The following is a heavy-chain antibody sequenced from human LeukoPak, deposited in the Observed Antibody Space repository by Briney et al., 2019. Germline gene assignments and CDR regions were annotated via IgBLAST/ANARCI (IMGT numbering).Heavy chain of an antibody. Sequence: GASVKVSCKTSGYTFTSYYVSWVRQAPGQGLEWMGWISGYNAKTKYVQKFQGRITMTIDTSTTTAYMELRSLTSDDTAVYYWARVRDYYASSDYSDYWGQGTLVTVSS. CDR3: ARVRDYYASSDYSDY. V-gene: IGHV1-18*04. J-gene: IGHJ4*02. D-gene: IGHD3-22*01. CDR1: GYTFTSYY. CDR2: ISGYNAKT.